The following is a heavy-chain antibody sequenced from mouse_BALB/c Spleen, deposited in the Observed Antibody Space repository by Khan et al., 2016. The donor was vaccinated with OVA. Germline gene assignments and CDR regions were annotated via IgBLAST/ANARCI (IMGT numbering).Heavy chain of an antibody. CDR3: ARDLHYYGSRGAMDN. J-gene: IGHJ4*01. CDR1: GYTFTSYT. D-gene: IGHD1-1*01. V-gene: IGHV1-4*01. CDR2: IIPSTVYT. Sequence: QLQESGAELARPGASVKMSCKASGYTFTSYTMHWVKQRPGQGLEWIGYIIPSTVYTNYNQKFKDKATLTADKSSSTAYMQLSSLTSEDSAVYYCARDLHYYGSRGAMDNWGQGTSVTVSS.